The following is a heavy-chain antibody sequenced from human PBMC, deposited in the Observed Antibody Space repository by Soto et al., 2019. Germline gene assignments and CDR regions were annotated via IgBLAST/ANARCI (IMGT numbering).Heavy chain of an antibody. Sequence: QVQLQESGPGLVKPSGTLSLTCDVSGDSISSSRWWTWVRQPPGKGLEWIGDSFHTGNTNYNPSLKGRGTNSVDKSKTQCSLKLSSVTAADTAVYYCAYGTGCYHLGLWGQGTLVTFSS. V-gene: IGHV4-4*02. CDR2: SFHTGNT. CDR3: AYGTGCYHLGL. D-gene: IGHD3-10*01. J-gene: IGHJ3*01. CDR1: GDSISSSRW.